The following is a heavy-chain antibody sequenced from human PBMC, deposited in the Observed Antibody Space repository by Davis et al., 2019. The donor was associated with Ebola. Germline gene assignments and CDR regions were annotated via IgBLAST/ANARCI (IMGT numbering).Heavy chain of an antibody. CDR2: ISGSGRST. V-gene: IGHV3-23*01. CDR1: GFTFSTAA. J-gene: IGHJ6*03. Sequence: GESLKISCVASGFTFSTAAMSWVRQAPRKGLEWVSTISGSGRSTYYAESVKGRFTISRDNSKTTLYMQMNSLRVDDTAVYSCAKREPEFCTGTGCASYFYMDVWGKGATVTVSS. D-gene: IGHD2-2*01. CDR3: AKREPEFCTGTGCASYFYMDV.